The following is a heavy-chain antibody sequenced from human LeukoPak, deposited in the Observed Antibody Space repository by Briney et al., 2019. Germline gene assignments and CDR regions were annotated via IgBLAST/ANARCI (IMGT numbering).Heavy chain of an antibody. CDR3: AKAPVTSCRGAYCYPFDY. J-gene: IGHJ4*02. CDR2: ISSTDAGT. D-gene: IGHD2-21*01. V-gene: IGHV3-23*01. Sequence: GGSLRLSCGASGFSLSSYAMSWVLQAPGKGLEWLSAISSTDAGTYHADSVRGRFTISRDSSKNTLYLQMNSLRAEDAAVYYCAKAPVTSCRGAYCYPFDYWGQGTLVTVSS. CDR1: GFSLSSYA.